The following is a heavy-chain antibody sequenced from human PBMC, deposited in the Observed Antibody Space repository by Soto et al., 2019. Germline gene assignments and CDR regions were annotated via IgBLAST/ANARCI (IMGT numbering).Heavy chain of an antibody. Sequence: SETLSLTCTVSGGSISSGGYYWSWIRQHPGKGLEWIGYIYYSGSTYYNPSLKSRVTISVDTSKDQFSLKLSSVTAADTAVYYCARDYYGSGRLNAHNWFDPWGQGTLVTVSS. V-gene: IGHV4-31*03. CDR3: ARDYYGSGRLNAHNWFDP. D-gene: IGHD3-10*01. CDR2: IYYSGST. CDR1: GGSISSGGYY. J-gene: IGHJ5*02.